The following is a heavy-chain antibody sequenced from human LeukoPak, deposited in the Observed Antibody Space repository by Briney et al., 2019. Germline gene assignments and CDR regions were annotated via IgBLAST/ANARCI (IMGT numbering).Heavy chain of an antibody. CDR3: ARPRRGSIAARGTFDY. Sequence: GASVKVSCKASGYTFTSYDINWVRQATGQGLEWMGWMNPISGNTGYAQKFQGRVTMTRNTSISTAYMELSSLRSEDTAVYYCARPRRGSIAARGTFDYWGQGTLVTVSS. CDR1: GYTFTSYD. J-gene: IGHJ4*02. D-gene: IGHD6-6*01. CDR2: MNPISGNT. V-gene: IGHV1-8*01.